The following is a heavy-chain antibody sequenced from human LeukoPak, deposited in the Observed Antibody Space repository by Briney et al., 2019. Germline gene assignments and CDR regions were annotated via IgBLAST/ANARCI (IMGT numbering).Heavy chain of an antibody. CDR1: GYSFTTYW. CDR2: IYPGDSGP. V-gene: IGHV5-51*01. CDR3: GMSGDRVPLQDDVFDV. J-gene: IGHJ3*01. Sequence: GESLKISCETSGYSFTTYWIGWVRQRPGKGLEWMGIIYPGDSGPTYSPSFQGQVTISVDKSINTAYLQWSSLQASDTAMYYCGMSGDRVPLQDDVFDVWGQGTMVTVST. D-gene: IGHD1-26*01.